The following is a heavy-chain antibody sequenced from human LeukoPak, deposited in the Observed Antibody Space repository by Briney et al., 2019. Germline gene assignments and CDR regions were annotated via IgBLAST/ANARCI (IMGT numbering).Heavy chain of an antibody. Sequence: SGTLSLTCTVSGGSISSYYWSWIRQPPGKGLGWIGYIYYSGSTNYNPSLKSRVTISVDTSKNQFSLKLSSVTAADTAVYYCARIAAAGIIDYWGQGTLVTVSS. D-gene: IGHD6-13*01. V-gene: IGHV4-59*01. CDR3: ARIAAAGIIDY. CDR2: IYYSGST. J-gene: IGHJ4*02. CDR1: GGSISSYY.